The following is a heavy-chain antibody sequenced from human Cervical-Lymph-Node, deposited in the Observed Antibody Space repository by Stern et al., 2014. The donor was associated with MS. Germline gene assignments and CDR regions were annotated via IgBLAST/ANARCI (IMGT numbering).Heavy chain of an antibody. Sequence: QVQLQQWGAGLLRPSETLSLTCAVHGASFTDNYWSWIRQTPGQGLEWIGEINHSGNTHHNPSIMIRVTLPVDTSKNQFSLKLNSVPAADTAVYYCARERKVERSARVFVSFDVWGQGTLLTVSS. J-gene: IGHJ3*01. D-gene: IGHD1-1*01. CDR2: INHSGNT. CDR1: GASFTDNY. CDR3: ARERKVERSARVFVSFDV. V-gene: IGHV4-34*01.